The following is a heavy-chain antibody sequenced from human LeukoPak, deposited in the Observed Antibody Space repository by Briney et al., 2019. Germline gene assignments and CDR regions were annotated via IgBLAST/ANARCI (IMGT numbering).Heavy chain of an antibody. J-gene: IGHJ4*02. V-gene: IGHV3-23*01. CDR1: GFTFNSSA. Sequence: GGSLRLSCAASGFTFNSSAMSWVRQAPGKGLEWVSTTSGSGRSNHYADSVKGRFTISRDNSKNTLFLQMNSLRAEDTAVYYCAKDWANYYDSSGYSAFDYWGQGTLVTVSS. CDR3: AKDWANYYDSSGYSAFDY. D-gene: IGHD3-22*01. CDR2: TSGSGRSN.